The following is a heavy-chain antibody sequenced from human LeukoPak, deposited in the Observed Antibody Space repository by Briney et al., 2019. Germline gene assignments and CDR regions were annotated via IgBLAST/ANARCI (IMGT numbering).Heavy chain of an antibody. CDR3: TRHDYDYVCGSYRNPARFDY. CDR2: IRRKAKSYAT. Sequence: PGGSLRLSCAASGFTFRGSAMHWVGQASGKGREWVGRIRRKAKSYATAYAASVKGRFTISRYDSKNTAYLQMNSLRTEDTAVYYCTRHDYDYVCGSYRNPARFDYCGQGTLVTVSS. CDR1: GFTFRGSA. V-gene: IGHV3-73*01. D-gene: IGHD3-16*02. J-gene: IGHJ4*02.